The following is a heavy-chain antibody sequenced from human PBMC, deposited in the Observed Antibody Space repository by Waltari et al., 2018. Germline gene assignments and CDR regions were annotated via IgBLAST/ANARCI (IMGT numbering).Heavy chain of an antibody. CDR1: GYTFTSYY. D-gene: IGHD6-13*01. J-gene: IGHJ4*02. CDR3: ARMSNEAAGFDY. Sequence: QVQLVQSGAEVKKPGASVKVSCKASGYTFTSYYMHWVRQAPGQGLEWMGIIIPIFGTANYAQKFQGRVTITADKSTSTAYMELSSLRSEDTAVYYCARMSNEAAGFDYWGQGTLVTVSS. V-gene: IGHV1-46*01. CDR2: IIPIFGTA.